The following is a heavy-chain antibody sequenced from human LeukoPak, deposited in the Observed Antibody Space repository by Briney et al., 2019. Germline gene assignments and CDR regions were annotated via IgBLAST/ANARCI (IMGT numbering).Heavy chain of an antibody. CDR3: ARDSDYYDSSGYYNCFDP. V-gene: IGHV1-69*05. Sequence: GASVKVSCKASGYTFTSYGISWVRQSPGQGLEWMGGIIPIFGTANYAQKFQGRVTITTDESTSTAYMELSSLRSEDTAVYYCARDSDYYDSSGYYNCFDPWGQGTLVTVSS. D-gene: IGHD3-22*01. J-gene: IGHJ5*02. CDR2: IIPIFGTA. CDR1: GYTFTSYG.